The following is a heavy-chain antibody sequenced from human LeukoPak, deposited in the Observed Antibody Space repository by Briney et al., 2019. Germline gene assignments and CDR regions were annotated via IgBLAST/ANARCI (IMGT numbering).Heavy chain of an antibody. CDR1: GFTFSSYA. Sequence: GRSLRLSCAASGFTFSSYAMHWVRQAPGKGLEWVAVISYDGSNKYYADSVKGRFTISRDNPKNALYLQMNSLRAEDTAVYYCARDQFVVDAFDIWGQGTMVTVSS. D-gene: IGHD2-21*01. CDR2: ISYDGSNK. J-gene: IGHJ3*02. CDR3: ARDQFVVDAFDI. V-gene: IGHV3-30-3*01.